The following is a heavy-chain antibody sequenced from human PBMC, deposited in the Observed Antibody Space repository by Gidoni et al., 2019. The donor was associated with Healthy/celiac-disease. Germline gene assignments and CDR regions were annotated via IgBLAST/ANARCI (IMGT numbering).Heavy chain of an antibody. CDR2: ISSSSSYI. Sequence: EVQLVESGGGLVKPGGSLRLSCAASGFTFSSYSMNWVRQAPGKGLEWVSAISSSSSYIYYADSVKGRFTISRDNAKNSLYLQMNSLRAEDTAVYYCARDGIVGATAYFDYWGQGTLVTVSS. J-gene: IGHJ4*02. CDR3: ARDGIVGATAYFDY. D-gene: IGHD1-26*01. CDR1: GFTFSSYS. V-gene: IGHV3-21*01.